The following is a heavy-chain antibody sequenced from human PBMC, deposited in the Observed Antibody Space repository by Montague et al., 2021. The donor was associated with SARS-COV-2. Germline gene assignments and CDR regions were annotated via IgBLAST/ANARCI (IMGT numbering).Heavy chain of an antibody. CDR3: CLYGDPTETTFYHYGMDV. Sequence: SLRLPCAASGFNFRTYAMHWVRQAPGKGLEWVAVISNDESKKYYADSVKGRFTISRDNSKDTLFLQMNSLRPEDTAMYFCCLYGDPTETTFYHYGMDVWGQGTTVTVSS. V-gene: IGHV3-30-3*01. CDR2: ISNDESKK. J-gene: IGHJ6*02. CDR1: GFNFRTYA. D-gene: IGHD4-17*01.